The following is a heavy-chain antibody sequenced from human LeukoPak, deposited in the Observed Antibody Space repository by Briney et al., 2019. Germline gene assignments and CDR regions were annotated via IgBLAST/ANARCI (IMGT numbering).Heavy chain of an antibody. CDR3: ARVRDYYGSGSYYY. Sequence: ASVKVSCKASGYTFTGYYMHWVRQAPGQGLEWMGWINPNSGGTTYAQKFQGRVPMTRDTSISTAYMELSRLRSDDTAVYYCARVRDYYGSGSYYYWGQGTLVTVSS. D-gene: IGHD3-10*01. V-gene: IGHV1-2*02. J-gene: IGHJ4*02. CDR1: GYTFTGYY. CDR2: INPNSGGT.